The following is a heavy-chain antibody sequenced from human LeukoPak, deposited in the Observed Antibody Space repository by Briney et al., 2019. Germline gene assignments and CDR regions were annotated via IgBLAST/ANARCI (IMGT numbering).Heavy chain of an antibody. CDR3: ARERIDYYDSSGYYVSAFDI. Sequence: SETLSLTCTVSGGSISSYYWSWIRQPPGKGLEWIGHIYYSGSTNYNPSLKSRVTISVDTSKNQFSLKLSSVTAADTAVYYCARERIDYYDSSGYYVSAFDIWGQGTMVTVSS. CDR2: IYYSGST. J-gene: IGHJ3*02. CDR1: GGSISSYY. V-gene: IGHV4-59*01. D-gene: IGHD3-22*01.